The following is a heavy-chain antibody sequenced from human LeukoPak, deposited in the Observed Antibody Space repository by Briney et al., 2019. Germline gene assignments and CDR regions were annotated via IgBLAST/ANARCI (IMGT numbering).Heavy chain of an antibody. Sequence: PSETLSLTCTVSGDSISSYYWSWIRQPPGRGLEWIGYIYYSGSTNYNPSLKSRVAISVDTSKKQFSLKLSSVTAADTAVYYCARIHRYCSGGACYVLDNWGQGTLVAVSS. V-gene: IGHV4-59*01. CDR2: IYYSGST. D-gene: IGHD2-15*01. CDR3: ARIHRYCSGGACYVLDN. CDR1: GDSISSYY. J-gene: IGHJ4*02.